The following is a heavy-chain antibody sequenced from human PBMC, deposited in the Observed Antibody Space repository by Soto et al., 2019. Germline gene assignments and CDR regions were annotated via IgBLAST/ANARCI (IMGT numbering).Heavy chain of an antibody. CDR1: GGTFSSYA. CDR2: IIPIFGTA. Sequence: SVKVSFKASGGTFSSYAISWVRQAPGQGLEWMGGIIPIFGTANYAQKFQGRVTITADKSTSTAYMELSSLRSEDTAVYYCARPEKGYSYENWGQGTLVTVSS. D-gene: IGHD5-18*01. J-gene: IGHJ4*02. CDR3: ARPEKGYSYEN. V-gene: IGHV1-69*06.